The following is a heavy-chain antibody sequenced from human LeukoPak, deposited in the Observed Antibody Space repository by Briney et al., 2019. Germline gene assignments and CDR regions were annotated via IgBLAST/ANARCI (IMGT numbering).Heavy chain of an antibody. CDR1: GFTFSNYA. D-gene: IGHD4-23*01. V-gene: IGHV3-23*01. CDR2: VSANGVST. Sequence: GGSLRLSCAASGFTFSNYAMSWVRQAPGKGLEWVSGVSANGVSTYYADSVKGRFTISRDNSKTTLYLQMNSLRAEDTAVYYCAKGRSAAVTSALNYWGLGTLVTVSS. CDR3: AKGRSAAVTSALNY. J-gene: IGHJ4*02.